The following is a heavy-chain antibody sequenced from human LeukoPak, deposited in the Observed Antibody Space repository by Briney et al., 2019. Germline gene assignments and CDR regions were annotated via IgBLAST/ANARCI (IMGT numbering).Heavy chain of an antibody. CDR1: GFTLSNYG. Sequence: GGPLRLSCPLSGFTLSNYGITWVRQAQGNGLEWVSSISTIGARTVYGDSVKGRFTLSRDNSKNTLYLQMNSLRVEHTCISYCAREPLTIYFGFDYGGQGTQVTVSS. V-gene: IGHV3-23*01. CDR3: AREPLTIYFGFDY. J-gene: IGHJ4*02. D-gene: IGHD3-9*01. CDR2: ISTIGART.